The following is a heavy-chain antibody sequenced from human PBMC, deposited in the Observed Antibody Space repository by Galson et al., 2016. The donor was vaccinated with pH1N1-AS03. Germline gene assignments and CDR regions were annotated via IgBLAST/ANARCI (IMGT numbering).Heavy chain of an antibody. J-gene: IGHJ4*02. D-gene: IGHD3-10*01. V-gene: IGHV3-7*01. CDR2: IDQDGSVK. Sequence: SLRLSCAASGFRFIVYWMTWVRQAPGKGLEWVANIDQDGSVKYYMDSVEGRFTISRDNAKNSLSLQMNSLRSEDTAVYYCTSGMVELDYWGQGTLVTVSS. CDR1: GFRFIVYW. CDR3: TSGMVELDY.